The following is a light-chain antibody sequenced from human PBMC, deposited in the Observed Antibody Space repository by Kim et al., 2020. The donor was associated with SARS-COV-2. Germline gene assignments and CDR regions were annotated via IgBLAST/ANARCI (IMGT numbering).Light chain of an antibody. J-gene: IGLJ3*02. Sequence: QPVLTQPPSASGTPGQRVTISCSGSRSDIGINPVSWYQQLPGTTPKLLIYSNVQRPSGVPDRFSGSKSGTSASLAISGLQSEDEADYYCASWDDSLSGWVFGGGTKVTVL. CDR1: RSDIGINP. V-gene: IGLV1-44*01. CDR3: ASWDDSLSGWV. CDR2: SNV.